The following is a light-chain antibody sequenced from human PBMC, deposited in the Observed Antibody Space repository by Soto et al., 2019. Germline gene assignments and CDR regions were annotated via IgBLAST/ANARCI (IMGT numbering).Light chain of an antibody. CDR2: EVS. V-gene: IGLV2-14*01. CDR3: SSYTTSGTLV. Sequence: QSVLTQPASVSGSPGQSITISCTGTSSDVGGYDYVSWYQQHPGKAPKLMIYEVSNRPSGVSNRFSGSKSGNTASLIISGLQSEDEADYYCSSYTTSGTLVFGGGTKVTVL. J-gene: IGLJ2*01. CDR1: SSDVGGYDY.